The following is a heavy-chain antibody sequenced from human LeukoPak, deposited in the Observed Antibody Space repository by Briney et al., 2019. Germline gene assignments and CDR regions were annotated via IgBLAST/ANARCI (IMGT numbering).Heavy chain of an antibody. CDR2: IRSKAYGGTT. V-gene: IGHV3-49*03. Sequence: PGGSLRLSCTASGFTFGDYAMSWFRQAPGKGLEWVGFIRSKAYGGTTEYAASVKGRFTISRDDSKSIAYLQMTSLKTEDTAVYYCTRDRDYYDSSGCFDYWGQGTLVTVSS. D-gene: IGHD3-22*01. J-gene: IGHJ4*02. CDR1: GFTFGDYA. CDR3: TRDRDYYDSSGCFDY.